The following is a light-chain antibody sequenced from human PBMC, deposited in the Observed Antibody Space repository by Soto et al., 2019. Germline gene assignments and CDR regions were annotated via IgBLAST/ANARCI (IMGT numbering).Light chain of an antibody. CDR2: KVS. V-gene: IGKV2-30*02. Sequence: DVVLTQSPLSLPVTLGQPASISCRSSQSLAHSNGNTYLNWFQQRPGQSPRRLIYKVSNRDSGVPDRFGGSGSGTDFTLKISRVESEDVGVYYCRQGVLMYTFGQGTNLEIK. J-gene: IGKJ2*01. CDR1: QSLAHSNGNTY. CDR3: RQGVLMYT.